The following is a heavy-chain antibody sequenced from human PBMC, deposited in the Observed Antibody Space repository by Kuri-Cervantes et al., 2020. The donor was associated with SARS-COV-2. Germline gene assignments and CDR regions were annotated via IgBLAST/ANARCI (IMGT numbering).Heavy chain of an antibody. CDR3: ARSGYYSRGVTYYYMDV. V-gene: IGHV4-34*01. CDR2: INHSGST. D-gene: IGHD3-22*01. Sequence: ESLKISCAVYGGSFSGYYWSWIRQPPGKGLEWIGEINHSGSTNYNPSLKSRVTISVDTSKNQFSLKLSSVTAADSAVYYCARSGYYSRGVTYYYMDVWDKGTTVPSP. J-gene: IGHJ6*03. CDR1: GGSFSGYY.